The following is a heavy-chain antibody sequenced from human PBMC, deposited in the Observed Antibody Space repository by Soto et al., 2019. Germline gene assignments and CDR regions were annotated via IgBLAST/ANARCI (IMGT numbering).Heavy chain of an antibody. D-gene: IGHD1-26*01. CDR2: IWHDGNNK. Sequence: GGSLRLSCAASGFTFSNYGMHWDRQAPGKGLEWVAIIWHDGNNKYYADSVRGRFIISRDNSKNRLYLQMNSLRAEDTAVYYCASDLVGASDSYGLDVWGQGTPVTVSS. CDR1: GFTFSNYG. CDR3: ASDLVGASDSYGLDV. J-gene: IGHJ6*02. V-gene: IGHV3-33*01.